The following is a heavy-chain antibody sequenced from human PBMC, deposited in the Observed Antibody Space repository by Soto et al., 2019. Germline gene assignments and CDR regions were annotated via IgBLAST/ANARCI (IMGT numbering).Heavy chain of an antibody. V-gene: IGHV3-7*05. Sequence: EVQLVESGGGLVQPGGSLRLSCAASGFTFSNFYMSWVRQAPGKGLEWVANIKPDGTEKYYVDSVKGRFTISGDNAENSLYLQMNSLRAEDTAVYYCARDLAVAARLRGFDYWGQGTLVTVSS. CDR1: GFTFSNFY. J-gene: IGHJ4*02. CDR2: IKPDGTEK. D-gene: IGHD6-6*01. CDR3: ARDLAVAARLRGFDY.